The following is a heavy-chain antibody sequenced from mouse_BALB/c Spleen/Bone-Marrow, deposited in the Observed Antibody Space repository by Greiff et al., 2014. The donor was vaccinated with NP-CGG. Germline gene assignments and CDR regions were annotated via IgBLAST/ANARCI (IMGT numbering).Heavy chain of an antibody. V-gene: IGHV5-15*02. CDR1: GFTFSDYG. Sequence: EVQLVASGGGLVQPGGSRKLSCAASGFTFSDYGMAWVRQAPGKGPEWVAFISNLAYSIYYADTVTGRFTISRENAKNTLYLEMSSLRSEDTAMYYCAREGGAMDYWGQGTSVTVSS. CDR3: AREGGAMDY. J-gene: IGHJ4*01. CDR2: ISNLAYSI.